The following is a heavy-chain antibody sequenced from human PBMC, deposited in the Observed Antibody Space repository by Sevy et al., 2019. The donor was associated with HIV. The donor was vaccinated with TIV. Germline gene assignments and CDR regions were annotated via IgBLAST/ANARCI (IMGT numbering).Heavy chain of an antibody. Sequence: GGSLRLSCAASGFTFNNYAMNWVRQAPGKGLEWVSAMSGSGFSTYYEDSVKGRFTFSSDNSKNTLYLQMNSLRAADTAVYYCAKDRFDGSGYYPEGAFDIWGQGTMVTVSS. CDR3: AKDRFDGSGYYPEGAFDI. CDR1: GFTFNNYA. V-gene: IGHV3-23*01. J-gene: IGHJ3*02. CDR2: MSGSGFST. D-gene: IGHD3-22*01.